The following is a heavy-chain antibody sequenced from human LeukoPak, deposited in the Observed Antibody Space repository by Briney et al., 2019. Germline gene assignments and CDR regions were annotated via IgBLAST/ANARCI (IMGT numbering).Heavy chain of an antibody. Sequence: SQTLSLTCTVSGGSISSGSYYWSWIRQPAGKGLEWIGRIYTSGSTNYKPSLKSRVTISVDTSKNQFSLKLSSVTAADTAVYYCARDGVGEGTGYDFWSGLHDAFDIWGQGTMVTVYS. CDR3: ARDGVGEGTGYDFWSGLHDAFDI. D-gene: IGHD3-3*01. V-gene: IGHV4-61*02. CDR2: IYTSGST. CDR1: GGSISSGSYY. J-gene: IGHJ3*02.